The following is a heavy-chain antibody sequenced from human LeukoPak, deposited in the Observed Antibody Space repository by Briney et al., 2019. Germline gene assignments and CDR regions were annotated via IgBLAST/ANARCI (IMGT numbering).Heavy chain of an antibody. Sequence: PSGTLSLTCTVSGGSISSYYWSWIRQPPGKGLEWIGYIYYSGSTNYNPSLKSRVTISVDTSKNQFSLKLSSVTAADTAVYYCAAMTGIAVAGTAYWGQGTLVTVSS. CDR1: GGSISSYY. CDR3: AAMTGIAVAGTAY. J-gene: IGHJ4*02. D-gene: IGHD6-19*01. CDR2: IYYSGST. V-gene: IGHV4-59*01.